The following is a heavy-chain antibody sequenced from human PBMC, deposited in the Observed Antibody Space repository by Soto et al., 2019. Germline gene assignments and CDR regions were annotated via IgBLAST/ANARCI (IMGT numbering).Heavy chain of an antibody. D-gene: IGHD5-12*01. CDR2: INAGNGNT. V-gene: IGHV1-3*01. CDR1: GYTFTSYA. Sequence: QVQLVQSGAEVKKPGASVKVSCKASGYTFTSYAMHWVRQAPGQRLEWMGWINAGNGNTKYSQKFQGRVTITRDTSASTAYMELSSLRSEDTAVYYCARDRGYSGYNYYYYGMDVWGQGTMVTVSS. CDR3: ARDRGYSGYNYYYYGMDV. J-gene: IGHJ6*02.